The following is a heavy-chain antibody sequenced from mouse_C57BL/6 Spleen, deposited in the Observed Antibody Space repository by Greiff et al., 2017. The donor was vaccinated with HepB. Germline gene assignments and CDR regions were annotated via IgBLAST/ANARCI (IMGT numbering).Heavy chain of an antibody. CDR2: SRNKANDYTT. D-gene: IGHD1-1*01. CDR1: GFTFSDFY. Sequence: EVKLMESGGGLVQSGRSLRLSCATSGFTFSDFYMEWVRQAPGKGLEWIAASRNKANDYTTEYSASVKGRFIVSRDTSQSILYLQMNALRAEDTAIYYCARELRDGYFDVWGTGTTVTVSS. J-gene: IGHJ1*03. CDR3: ARELRDGYFDV. V-gene: IGHV7-1*01.